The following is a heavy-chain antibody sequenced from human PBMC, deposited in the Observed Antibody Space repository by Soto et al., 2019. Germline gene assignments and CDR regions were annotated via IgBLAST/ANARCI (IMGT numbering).Heavy chain of an antibody. CDR3: VGSYHYGSRGYYNVRAFDI. J-gene: IGHJ3*02. Sequence: ELQLVQSEAEVKKPGQSLKISCKNSGYSFPSYCFGWVRQMPGKGLEWMGIICPGDSDTTYSPSFQGHVTISADRSIRTAYLQWSSLKASDTDMYYCVGSYHYGSRGYYNVRAFDIWGQGTTVTVSS. V-gene: IGHV5-51*03. D-gene: IGHD3-10*01. CDR2: ICPGDSDT. CDR1: GYSFPSYC.